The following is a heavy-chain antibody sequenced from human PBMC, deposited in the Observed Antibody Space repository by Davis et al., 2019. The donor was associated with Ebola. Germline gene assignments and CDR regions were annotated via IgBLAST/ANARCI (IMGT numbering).Heavy chain of an antibody. CDR1: GFIFSGYW. V-gene: IGHV3-7*03. D-gene: IGHD1-14*01. CDR3: ARDPGSSAFDY. J-gene: IGHJ4*02. Sequence: GESLKIPCAASGFIFSGYWMSWVRQTPERGLELVANIKEDESVKNYLEFVKGRFTTSRDKAENLVYLQMNSLRDEDTAVYYRARDPGSSAFDYWGQGTLVTVSS. CDR2: IKEDESVK.